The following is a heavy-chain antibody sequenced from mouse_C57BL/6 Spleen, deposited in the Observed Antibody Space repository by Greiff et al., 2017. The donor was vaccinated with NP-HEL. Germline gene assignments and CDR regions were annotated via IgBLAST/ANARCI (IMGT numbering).Heavy chain of an antibody. D-gene: IGHD1-1*01. CDR3: ARGITTVVANFDY. CDR1: GYTFTSYW. V-gene: IGHV1-64*01. CDR2: IHPNSGST. Sequence: QVHVKQPGAELVKPGASVKLSCKASGYTFTSYWMHWVKQRPGQGLEWIGMIHPNSGSTNYNEKFKSKATLTVDKSSSTAYMQLSSLTSEDSAVYYCARGITTVVANFDYWGQGTTLTVSS. J-gene: IGHJ2*01.